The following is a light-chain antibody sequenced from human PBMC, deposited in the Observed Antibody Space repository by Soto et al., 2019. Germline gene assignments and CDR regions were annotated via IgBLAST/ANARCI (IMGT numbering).Light chain of an antibody. J-gene: IGKJ4*01. V-gene: IGKV3-15*01. Sequence: MEMTQAPPTRTSSARERATLGCRASQSINNNLAWYQQKPGQAPRLLMFRTSPRATGVPARFSGSGAEPESHITSSTLQSEDFAVYCSKQYNDWPRATFGGGTKVDIK. CDR3: KQYNDWPRAT. CDR2: RTS. CDR1: QSINNN.